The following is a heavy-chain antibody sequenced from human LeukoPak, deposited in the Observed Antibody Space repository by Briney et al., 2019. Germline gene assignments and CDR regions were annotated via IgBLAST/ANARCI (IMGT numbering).Heavy chain of an antibody. CDR2: ISSSSSYI. J-gene: IGHJ3*02. CDR1: GFTFSSYS. CDR3: ARDLIMITFGGVIGLNAFDI. Sequence: PGGSLRLSCAASGFTFSSYSMNWVRQAPGKGLEWVSSISSSSSYIYYADSVKGRFTISRDNAKNSLYLQMNSLRAEDTAVYYCARDLIMITFGGVIGLNAFDIWGQGTMVTVSS. D-gene: IGHD3-16*02. V-gene: IGHV3-21*01.